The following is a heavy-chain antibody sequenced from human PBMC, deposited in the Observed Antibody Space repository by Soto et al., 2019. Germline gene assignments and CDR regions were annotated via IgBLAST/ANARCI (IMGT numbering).Heavy chain of an antibody. Sequence: EVQLVESGGGLVQPGGSLRLSCAASGFTFSSYSMNWVRQAPGKGLEWVSYISSSSTIYYADSVKGRFTISRDNAKNSLYLQMNSLRDEDTAVYYCARDPIPSSSWLNTNWGQGTLVTVSS. V-gene: IGHV3-48*02. CDR3: ARDPIPSSSWLNTN. CDR1: GFTFSSYS. CDR2: ISSSSTI. J-gene: IGHJ4*02. D-gene: IGHD6-13*01.